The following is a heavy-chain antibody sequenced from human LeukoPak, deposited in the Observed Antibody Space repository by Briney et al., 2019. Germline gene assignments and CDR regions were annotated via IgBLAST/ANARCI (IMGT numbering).Heavy chain of an antibody. CDR2: INHSGST. V-gene: IGHV4-34*01. Sequence: SETLSLTCAVYGGSFSGYYWSWIRQPPGKGLEWIGEINHSGSTNHNPSLKSRVTISVDTSKNQFSLKLSSVTAADTAVYYCARHVPLSWFDPWGQGTLVTVSS. CDR3: ARHVPLSWFDP. J-gene: IGHJ5*02. CDR1: GGSFSGYY.